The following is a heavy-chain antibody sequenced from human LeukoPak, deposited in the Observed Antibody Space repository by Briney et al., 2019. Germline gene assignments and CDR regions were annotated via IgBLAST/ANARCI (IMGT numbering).Heavy chain of an antibody. CDR1: GFPFSSYG. CDR2: ISYDGSDK. V-gene: IGHV3-30*18. J-gene: IGHJ1*01. CDR3: VKEHYFGSGSYPEH. D-gene: IGHD3-10*01. Sequence: PGRSLRLSCAASGFPFSSYGMHWVRQAPGKGLEWVAVISYDGSDKYYADPVKGRFTISRDNSKNTLYLQMNSLRADDTAVYYCVKEHYFGSGSYPEHWGQGTLVTVSS.